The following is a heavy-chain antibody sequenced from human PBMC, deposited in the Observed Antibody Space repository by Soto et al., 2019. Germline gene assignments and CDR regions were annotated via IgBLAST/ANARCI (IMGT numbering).Heavy chain of an antibody. D-gene: IGHD3-16*01. CDR3: ASIYVDRYDY. CDR2: ISSSSSYI. CDR1: GFTFSSYS. V-gene: IGHV3-21*01. Sequence: GGSLRLSCEASGFTFSSYSMNWVRQAPGKGLEWVSSISSSSSYIYYADSVKGRFTISRDNAKNSLYLQMNSLRAEDTAVYYCASIYVDRYDYWGQGTLVTVSS. J-gene: IGHJ4*02.